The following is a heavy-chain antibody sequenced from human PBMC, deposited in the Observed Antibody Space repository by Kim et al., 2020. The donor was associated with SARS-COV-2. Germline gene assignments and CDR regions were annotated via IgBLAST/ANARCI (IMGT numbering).Heavy chain of an antibody. J-gene: IGHJ4*02. CDR1: GYTFTSYA. D-gene: IGHD6-13*01. CDR2: INTNTGNP. Sequence: ASVKVSCKPSGYTFTSYAMIWVRQAPGQGLEWMGWINTNTGNPTYAQGFTGRFVFSLDTSVTTAYLQISSLKAEDTAVYYCARPGIAAAIDYWGQGTLVTVS. CDR3: ARPGIAAAIDY. V-gene: IGHV7-4-1*02.